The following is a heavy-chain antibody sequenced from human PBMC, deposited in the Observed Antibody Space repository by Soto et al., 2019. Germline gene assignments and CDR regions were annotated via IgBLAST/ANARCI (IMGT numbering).Heavy chain of an antibody. CDR1: GFTFSSYS. CDR2: ISSSSSTI. J-gene: IGHJ6*03. D-gene: IGHD6-13*01. Sequence: GGSLRLSCAASGFTFSSYSMNWVRQAPGKGLEWVSYISSSSSTIYYADSVKGRFTISRDNAKNSLCLQMNSLRAEDTAVYYCARESAAAGTVDKYYYYYMDVWG. CDR3: ARESAAAGTVDKYYYYYMDV. V-gene: IGHV3-48*01.